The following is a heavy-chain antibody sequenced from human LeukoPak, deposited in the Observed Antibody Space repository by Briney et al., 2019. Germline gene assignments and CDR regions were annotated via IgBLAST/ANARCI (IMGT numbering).Heavy chain of an antibody. J-gene: IGHJ4*02. CDR2: ISSSGSPI. CDR3: VRDPPRTVPGIDFDY. V-gene: IGHV3-48*01. CDR1: GFTFSDYS. D-gene: IGHD6-19*01. Sequence: GGSLRLSCAASGFTFSDYSFNWVRQAPGKGLEWVSYISSSGSPIYYADSLKGRFTISRDNAKNSLYLQMNGLRAEDTAVCYCVRDPPRTVPGIDFDYWGQGTLVTVSS.